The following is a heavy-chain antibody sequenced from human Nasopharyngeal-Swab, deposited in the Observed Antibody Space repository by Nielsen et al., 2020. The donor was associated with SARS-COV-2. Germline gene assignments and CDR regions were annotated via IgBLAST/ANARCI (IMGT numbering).Heavy chain of an antibody. CDR2: IYYSGST. J-gene: IGHJ6*02. CDR3: ARRAVGGYHPNYYYGMDV. Sequence: WIRQPPGKGLEWIGYIYYSGSTYYNPSLKSRVTISVDTSKNQFSLKLSSVTAADTAVYYCARRAVGGYHPNYYYGMDVWGQGTTVTVSS. V-gene: IGHV4-59*08. D-gene: IGHD5-18*01.